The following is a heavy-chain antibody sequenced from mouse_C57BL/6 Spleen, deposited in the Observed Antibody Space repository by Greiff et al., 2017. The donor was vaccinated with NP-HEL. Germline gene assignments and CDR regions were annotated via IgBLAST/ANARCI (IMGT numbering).Heavy chain of an antibody. CDR1: GYTFTSYT. J-gene: IGHJ3*01. CDR2: INPSSGYT. V-gene: IGHV1-4*01. CDR3: ARSGDYYGFAY. Sequence: VQLQQSGAELARPGASVKMSCKASGYTFTSYTMHWVKQRPGQGLEWIGYINPSSGYTKYNQKFKDKATLTADKSSSTAYMELSSLTSEDSAVYYCARSGDYYGFAYWGQGTLVTVSA. D-gene: IGHD1-1*01.